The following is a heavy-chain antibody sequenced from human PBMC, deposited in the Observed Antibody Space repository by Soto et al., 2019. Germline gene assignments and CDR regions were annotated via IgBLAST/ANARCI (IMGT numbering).Heavy chain of an antibody. CDR2: INAGSGNT. D-gene: IGHD3-10*01. CDR3: ATSYYGSGILLGY. CDR1: GYTSINYG. J-gene: IGHJ4*02. V-gene: IGHV1-3*01. Sequence: ASVKVSCKASGYTSINYGMHWVRQAPGQRLEWMGWINAGSGNTKYTQKFQGRITITRDTFASTVYMELRSLRSDDTAVYYCATSYYGSGILLGYWGQGTLVTVSS.